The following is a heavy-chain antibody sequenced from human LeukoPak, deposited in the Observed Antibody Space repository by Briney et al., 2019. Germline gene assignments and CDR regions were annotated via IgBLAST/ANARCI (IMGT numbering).Heavy chain of an antibody. CDR3: EGGYVDY. CDR1: GFSFKKYG. CDR2: IKHDGSEK. J-gene: IGHJ4*02. Sequence: GGSLTLSCTASGFSFKKYGTHWVRQAPGKGLEWVANIKHDGSEKYYVDSVKGRFTISRDNAKNSLDLQMNSLRAEDTAVYYCEGGYVDYWGQGTLVTVPS. V-gene: IGHV3-7*01. D-gene: IGHD3-22*01.